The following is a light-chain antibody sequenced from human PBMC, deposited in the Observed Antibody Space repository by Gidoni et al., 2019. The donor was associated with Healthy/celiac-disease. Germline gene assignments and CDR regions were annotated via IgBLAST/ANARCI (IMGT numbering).Light chain of an antibody. CDR2: DAS. V-gene: IGKV1-33*01. Sequence: DIQMTQSPSSLSASVGDRVTITCQASQDISNYLTWYQQKPGKAPKLLIYDASNLETGVPSRFSGSGSGTDFTFTISSLQPEDMATYYCQQYDNLPSLTFXGXTKVEIK. CDR3: QQYDNLPSLT. CDR1: QDISNY. J-gene: IGKJ4*01.